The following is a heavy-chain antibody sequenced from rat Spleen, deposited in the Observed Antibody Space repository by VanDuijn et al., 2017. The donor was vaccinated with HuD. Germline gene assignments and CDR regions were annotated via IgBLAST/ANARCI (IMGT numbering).Heavy chain of an antibody. CDR3: VKEANYGGLMDA. J-gene: IGHJ4*01. V-gene: IGHV5-31*01. D-gene: IGHD1-11*01. CDR1: GFTLNDYW. CDR2: ITNIAGGT. Sequence: EVQLVASGGGLVQPGRSLKLSCVASGFTLNDYWMTWIRQAPGKGLEWIASITNIAGGTYYADSVKGRFTISRDNAKSTLYLQMDSLRSEDTATYYCVKEANYGGLMDAWGQGASVTVSS.